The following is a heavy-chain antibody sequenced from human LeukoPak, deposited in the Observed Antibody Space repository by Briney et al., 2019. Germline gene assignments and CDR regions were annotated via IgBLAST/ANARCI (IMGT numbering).Heavy chain of an antibody. CDR2: INPNSGGT. Sequence: ASVKVSCKASGYTFTGYYTHWVRQAPGQGLEWMGWINPNSGGTNYAQKFQGRVTTTRDTSISTAYMELSRLRSDDTAVYYCARILSVGSSWYGSFILRYWGQGTLVTVSS. D-gene: IGHD6-13*01. V-gene: IGHV1-2*02. CDR3: ARILSVGSSWYGSFILRY. CDR1: GYTFTGYY. J-gene: IGHJ4*02.